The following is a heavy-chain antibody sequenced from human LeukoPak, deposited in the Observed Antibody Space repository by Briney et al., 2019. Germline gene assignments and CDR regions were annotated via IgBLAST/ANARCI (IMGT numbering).Heavy chain of an antibody. J-gene: IGHJ4*02. CDR3: AKDGSSTSAPYY. CDR2: IRYDGSNK. Sequence: GGCLRLSCAASGFTFSSYGMHWVRQAPGKGLEWVAFIRYDGSNKYYADSVKGRFTISRDNSKNTLYLQMNSLRAEDTAVYYCAKDGSSTSAPYYWGQGTLVTVSS. D-gene: IGHD2-2*01. CDR1: GFTFSSYG. V-gene: IGHV3-30*02.